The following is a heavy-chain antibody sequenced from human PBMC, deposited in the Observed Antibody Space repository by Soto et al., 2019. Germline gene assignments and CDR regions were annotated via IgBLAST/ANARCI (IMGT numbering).Heavy chain of an antibody. Sequence: GGSLRLSCAASGFTFSSYGMHWVRQAPGKGLEWVAVISYDGSNKYYADSVKGRFTISRDNSKNTLYLQMNSLRAEDTAVYYCAKDLSYCSSTSCYADYYYGMDVWGQGTTVTVSS. CDR2: ISYDGSNK. CDR3: AKDLSYCSSTSCYADYYYGMDV. V-gene: IGHV3-30*18. J-gene: IGHJ6*02. D-gene: IGHD2-2*01. CDR1: GFTFSSYG.